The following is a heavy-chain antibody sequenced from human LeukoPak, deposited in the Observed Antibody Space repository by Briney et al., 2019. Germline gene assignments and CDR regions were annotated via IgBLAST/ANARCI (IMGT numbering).Heavy chain of an antibody. J-gene: IGHJ4*02. D-gene: IGHD3-22*01. V-gene: IGHV1-18*01. Sequence: ASVKVSCKASGYTFTSYGISWVRQAPGQGLEWMGWISAYNGNTNYAQKLQGRVTMTTDTSTSTAYMELRSLRSDDTAVYYCAREARVVAVLPLDYWGQGTLVTVSS. CDR1: GYTFTSYG. CDR2: ISAYNGNT. CDR3: AREARVVAVLPLDY.